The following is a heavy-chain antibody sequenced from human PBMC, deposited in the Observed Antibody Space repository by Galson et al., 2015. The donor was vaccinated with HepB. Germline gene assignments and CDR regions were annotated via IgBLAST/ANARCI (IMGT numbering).Heavy chain of an antibody. D-gene: IGHD3-10*01. CDR2: NYYSGST. CDR3: ARRSGLLWFGDDAFDI. J-gene: IGHJ3*02. V-gene: IGHV4-39*01. Sequence: SETLSLTCTVSGGSISSSSYYWGWIRQPPGEGLEWIGSNYYSGSTYYNPSLKSRVTISVDTSKNQFSLKLSSVTAADTAAYYCARRSGLLWFGDDAFDIWGQGTMVTVSS. CDR1: GGSISSSSYY.